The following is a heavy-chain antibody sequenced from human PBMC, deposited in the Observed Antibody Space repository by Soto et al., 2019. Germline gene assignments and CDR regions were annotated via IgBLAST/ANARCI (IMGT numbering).Heavy chain of an antibody. CDR3: ARDAAFCSGTGCRDYYHYMDF. CDR1: GFSFSDYS. Sequence: EVQLVESGGGLVKPGGSLRLSCAASGFSFSDYSMNWVRQAPGKGLEWVSSISGSTSYTYYADSLKGRFTVSRDNAEKSLYLQMNSLRAEDTAVYYCARDAAFCSGTGCRDYYHYMDFWGKGTTVTVSS. V-gene: IGHV3-21*01. CDR2: ISGSTSYT. J-gene: IGHJ6*03. D-gene: IGHD2-2*01.